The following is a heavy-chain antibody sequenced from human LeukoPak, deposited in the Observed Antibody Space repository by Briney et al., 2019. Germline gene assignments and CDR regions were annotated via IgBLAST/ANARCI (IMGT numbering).Heavy chain of an antibody. CDR1: GFTFSSYS. D-gene: IGHD3-22*01. Sequence: GGSLRLSCAASGFTFSSYSMNWVRQAPGKGLEWVSSISSSSSYIYYADSVKGRFTISRDNAKNSLYLQMNSLRAEDTAVYYCARLPTEYYYDSSGYYVTGYFDYWGQGTLVTVSS. CDR2: ISSSSSYI. V-gene: IGHV3-21*01. J-gene: IGHJ4*02. CDR3: ARLPTEYYYDSSGYYVTGYFDY.